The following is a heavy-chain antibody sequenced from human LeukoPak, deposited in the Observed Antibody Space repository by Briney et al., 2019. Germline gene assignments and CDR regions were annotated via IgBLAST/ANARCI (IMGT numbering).Heavy chain of an antibody. CDR1: GASISSYY. D-gene: IGHD2-2*01. J-gene: IGHJ3*01. V-gene: IGHV4-59*01. CDR2: IYYSGST. Sequence: SETLSLTCTVSGASISSYYWSWIRQPPGKGLEWIGYIYYSGSTNYNPSLKSQVTISVDTSKNQFSLNLSSVTTADTAVYYCARVSCSSTSCPRRDALDVWGQGTMVTVSS. CDR3: ARVSCSSTSCPRRDALDV.